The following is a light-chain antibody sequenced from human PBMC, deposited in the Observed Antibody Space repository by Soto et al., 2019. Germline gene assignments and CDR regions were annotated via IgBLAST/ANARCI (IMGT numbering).Light chain of an antibody. CDR3: RTYTTTGSSI. CDR1: TDDVGSTDS. Sequence: QSALTQPASVSGSPGQSITITCSGTTDDVGSTDSVSWYQHHPGEAPRLVIYEVKNRPSGVPGRFSGSKSVNTASLSISGLQPEDEADYYCRTYTTTGSSIFGSGTSSPS. V-gene: IGLV2-14*01. CDR2: EVK. J-gene: IGLJ1*01.